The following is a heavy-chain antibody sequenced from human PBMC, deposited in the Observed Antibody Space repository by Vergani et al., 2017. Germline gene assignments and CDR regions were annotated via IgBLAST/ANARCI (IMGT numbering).Heavy chain of an antibody. CDR3: ARGCGSTSCYKRGEDWFDP. D-gene: IGHD2-2*02. Sequence: QVQLVQSGAEVKQPGASVKVSCQSSGYTFTSYYIHWVRQAPGQGLEWMGIINPSGGSTNYAQKFQGRVTMTRDTSTSTVFMELSSLRSEDTAVYYCARGCGSTSCYKRGEDWFDPWGQGTLVTVSS. V-gene: IGHV1-46*01. J-gene: IGHJ5*02. CDR1: GYTFTSYY. CDR2: INPSGGST.